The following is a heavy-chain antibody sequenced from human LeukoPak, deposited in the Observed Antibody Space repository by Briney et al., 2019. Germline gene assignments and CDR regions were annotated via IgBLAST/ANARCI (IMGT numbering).Heavy chain of an antibody. V-gene: IGHV5-10-1*01. J-gene: IGHJ4*01. D-gene: IGHD2-2*01. CDR2: IDPSDSYT. Sequence: WMGRIDPSDSYTNYSPSFQGHVTVSADKSISTAYLQWSSLKASDTAMYYCARHRIPAAEGPTDWGHGIQVTVFS. CDR3: ARHRIPAAEGPTD.